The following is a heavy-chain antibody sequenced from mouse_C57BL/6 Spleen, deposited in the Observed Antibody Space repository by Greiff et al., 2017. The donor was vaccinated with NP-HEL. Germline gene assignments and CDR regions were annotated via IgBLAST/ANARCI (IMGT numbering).Heavy chain of an antibody. Sequence: VKLQESGAELARPGASVKLSCKASGYTFTSYGISWVKQRTGQGLEWIGEIYPRSGNTYYNEKFKGKATLTADKSSSTAYMELRSLTSEDSAVYFCARDYDYDGGYYDVWGTGTTVTVSS. J-gene: IGHJ1*03. CDR3: ARDYDYDGGYYDV. CDR1: GYTFTSYG. V-gene: IGHV1-81*01. CDR2: IYPRSGNT. D-gene: IGHD2-4*01.